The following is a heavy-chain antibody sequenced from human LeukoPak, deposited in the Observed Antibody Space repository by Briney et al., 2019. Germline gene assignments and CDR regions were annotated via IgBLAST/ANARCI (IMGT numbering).Heavy chain of an antibody. V-gene: IGHV4-34*01. CDR2: INHSGST. D-gene: IGHD1-1*01. J-gene: IGHJ6*02. Sequence: PSETLSLTCTVSGDSISGYYWSWIRQPPGKGLEWIGEINHSGSTNYNPSLKSRVTISVDTSKNQFSLKLSSVTAADTAVYYCARSTRTIYYYYGMDVWGQGTTVTVSS. CDR1: GDSISGYY. CDR3: ARSTRTIYYYYGMDV.